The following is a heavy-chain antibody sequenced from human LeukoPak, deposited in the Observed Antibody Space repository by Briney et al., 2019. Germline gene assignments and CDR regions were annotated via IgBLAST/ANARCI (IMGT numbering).Heavy chain of an antibody. CDR3: ARPRDGYNSGDNY. Sequence: GGSLRLSCAASGFTFSSYAMSWVRQAPGKGLVWVSCINGDGSNTRYADSVKGRFTTSRDNAKNMMYLQMNSLRVEDTAVYYCARPRDGYNSGDNYWGQGTLVTVSS. CDR2: INGDGSNT. J-gene: IGHJ4*02. CDR1: GFTFSSYA. V-gene: IGHV3-23*03. D-gene: IGHD5-24*01.